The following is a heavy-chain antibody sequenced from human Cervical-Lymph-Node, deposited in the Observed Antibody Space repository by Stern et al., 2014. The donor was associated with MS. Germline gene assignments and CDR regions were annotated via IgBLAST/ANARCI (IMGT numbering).Heavy chain of an antibody. J-gene: IGHJ6*02. CDR3: TTDLHDYYYYYGMDV. CDR2: IKSKTDGGTT. Sequence: EVQLVESGGGLVKPGGSLRLSCAASGFTFSNAWMSWVRQAPGKGLEWVGRIKSKTDGGTTDYAAPVKGRFTISRDDSKNTLYLQMNSLKTEDTAVYYCTTDLHDYYYYYGMDVWGQGTTVTVSS. CDR1: GFTFSNAW. V-gene: IGHV3-15*01.